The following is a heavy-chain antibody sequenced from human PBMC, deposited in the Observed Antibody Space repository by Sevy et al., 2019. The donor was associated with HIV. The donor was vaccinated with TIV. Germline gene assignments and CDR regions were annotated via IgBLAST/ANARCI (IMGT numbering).Heavy chain of an antibody. CDR1: GGSISSGDYY. V-gene: IGHV4-30-4*01. Sequence: LSLTCTVSGGSISSGDYYWSWIRQPPGKGLEWIGYIYYSGSTYYNPSLKSRVTISVDTSKNQFSLKLSSVTAADTAVYYCARGVGCTNGVCYLSWYFDLWGRGTLVTVSS. J-gene: IGHJ2*01. CDR3: ARGVGCTNGVCYLSWYFDL. D-gene: IGHD2-8*01. CDR2: IYYSGST.